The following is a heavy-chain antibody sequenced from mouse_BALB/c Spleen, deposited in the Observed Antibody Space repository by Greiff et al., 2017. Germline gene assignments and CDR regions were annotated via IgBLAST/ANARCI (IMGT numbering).Heavy chain of an antibody. J-gene: IGHJ2*01. CDR3: PLRRYFDY. V-gene: IGHV1-15*01. CDR2: IDPETGGT. D-gene: IGHD1-2*01. Sequence: VQLQQSGAELVRPGASVTLSCKASGYTFTDYEMHWVKQTPVHGLEWIGAIDPETGGTAYNQKFKGKATLTADKSSSTAYMELRSLTSEDSAVYYCPLRRYFDYWGQGTTLTVSS. CDR1: GYTFTDYE.